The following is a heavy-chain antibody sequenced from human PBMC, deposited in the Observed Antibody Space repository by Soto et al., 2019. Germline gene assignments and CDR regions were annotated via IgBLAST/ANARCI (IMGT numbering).Heavy chain of an antibody. J-gene: IGHJ4*02. CDR3: ARGPLYSSGWYRYYFDY. D-gene: IGHD6-19*01. V-gene: IGHV4-34*01. CDR1: GGSFSGYY. CDR2: INHSGST. Sequence: SETLSLTCAVYGGSFSGYYWSWIRQPPGKGLEWIGEINHSGSTNYNPSLKSRVTISVDTSKNQFSLKLSSVTAADTAVYYCARGPLYSSGWYRYYFDYWGQRTLVTVSS.